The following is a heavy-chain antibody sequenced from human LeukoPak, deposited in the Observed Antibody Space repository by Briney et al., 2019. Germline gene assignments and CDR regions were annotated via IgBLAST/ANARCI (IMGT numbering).Heavy chain of an antibody. Sequence: SETLSLTCAVYGGSFSGYYWSWIRQPPGKGLEWIGEINHSGSTNYNPSLKSRVTISVDTSKNQFSLKLSSVTAADTAVYYCARDWYIVATMPDHMDVWGKGTTVTVSS. D-gene: IGHD5-12*01. CDR3: ARDWYIVATMPDHMDV. CDR2: INHSGST. CDR1: GGSFSGYY. V-gene: IGHV4-34*01. J-gene: IGHJ6*03.